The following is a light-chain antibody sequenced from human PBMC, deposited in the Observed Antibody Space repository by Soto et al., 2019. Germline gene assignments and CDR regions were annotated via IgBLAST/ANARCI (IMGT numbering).Light chain of an antibody. CDR2: EGS. CDR1: SSDVGSYNL. CDR3: CSYAGSIPYV. Sequence: QSALTQPASVSGSPGQSITISCTGTSSDVGSYNLVSWYQQHPGKAPKLMIYEGSKRPSGVSNRFSGSKSGNTASLTISGLQAEDEADYYCCSYAGSIPYVFGTGTKFTVL. V-gene: IGLV2-23*01. J-gene: IGLJ1*01.